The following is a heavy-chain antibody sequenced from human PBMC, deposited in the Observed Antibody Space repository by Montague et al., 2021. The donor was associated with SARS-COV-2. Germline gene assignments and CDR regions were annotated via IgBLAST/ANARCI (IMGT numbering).Heavy chain of an antibody. CDR3: ARGTYSGVDSDGYYYYYGMDV. Sequence: SETLSLTCTVSGGSISSYYWSWIRQPPGKGLEWIGYFYYSGSTNYNPSFKSRLSIPGDTSKNQFSLEVTSVTAADTAVYYCARGTYSGVDSDGYYYYYGMDVWGQGTTVTVSS. J-gene: IGHJ6*02. CDR2: FYYSGST. CDR1: GGSISSYY. D-gene: IGHD1-26*01. V-gene: IGHV4-59*01.